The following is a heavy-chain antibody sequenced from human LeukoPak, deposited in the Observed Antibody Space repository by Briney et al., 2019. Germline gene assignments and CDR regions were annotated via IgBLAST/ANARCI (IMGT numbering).Heavy chain of an antibody. D-gene: IGHD3-3*01. V-gene: IGHV3-53*01. CDR2: IYSGGST. Sequence: GGSLRLSCAASGFSVRNNYMSWVRQAPGKGLEWVSVIYSGGSTYYADSVKGRFTISRDNSKNTLYLQMNSLRAEDTAVYYCARYDFWSGLDYWGQGTLVTVSS. CDR1: GFSVRNNY. J-gene: IGHJ4*02. CDR3: ARYDFWSGLDY.